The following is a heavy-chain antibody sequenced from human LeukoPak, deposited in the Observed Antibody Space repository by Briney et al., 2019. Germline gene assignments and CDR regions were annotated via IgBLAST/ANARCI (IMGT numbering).Heavy chain of an antibody. CDR3: ARGDYGLDY. CDR2: ISSSSSTI. J-gene: IGHJ4*02. CDR1: GFTFSSYS. V-gene: IGHV3-48*01. Sequence: RSGGSLRLSCTASGFTFSSYSMNWVRQAPGKGLEWVSYISSSSSTIYYADSVKGRFTISRDNAKNSLYLQMNSLRVEDTAVYYCARGDYGLDYWGQGTLVTVSS. D-gene: IGHD4-17*01.